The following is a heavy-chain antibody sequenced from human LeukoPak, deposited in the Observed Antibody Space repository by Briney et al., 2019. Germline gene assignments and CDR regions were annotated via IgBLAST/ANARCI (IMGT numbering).Heavy chain of an antibody. CDR1: GHSFTSYW. CDR3: GGTSYSSSLGAFDI. D-gene: IGHD6-13*01. CDR2: IYPGDSDT. V-gene: IGHV5-51*01. Sequence: GESLKISCKSSGHSFTSYWIGWVRQMPGKGLEWMGIIYPGDSDTRYSPSFQGQVTISADKSISTAYLQWSSLKASDTAIYYCGGTSYSSSLGAFDIWGQGTLVNVSS. J-gene: IGHJ3*02.